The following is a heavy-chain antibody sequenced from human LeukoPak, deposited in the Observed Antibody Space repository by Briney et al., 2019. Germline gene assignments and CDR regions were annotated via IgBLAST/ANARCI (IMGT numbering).Heavy chain of an antibody. J-gene: IGHJ6*02. CDR2: IYYSGST. CDR3: ARDPGGGYCSSTSCPVDGMDV. CDR1: GGSISSGGYY. Sequence: SQTLSLTCTVSGGSISSGGYYWSWIRQHPGKGLEWLGYIYYSGSTCYNPSLKSRVTISVDTSKNQFSLKLSSVTAADTAVYYCARDPGGGYCSSTSCPVDGMDVWGQGTTVTVSS. D-gene: IGHD2-2*01. V-gene: IGHV4-31*03.